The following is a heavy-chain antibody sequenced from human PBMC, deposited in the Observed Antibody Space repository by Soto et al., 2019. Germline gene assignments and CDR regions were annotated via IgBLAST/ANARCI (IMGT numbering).Heavy chain of an antibody. CDR3: ARGGAMGVDY. CDR2: IYFDGTTT. CDR1: SFTLNTHW. J-gene: IGHJ4*02. V-gene: IGHV3-74*01. D-gene: IGHD1-26*01. Sequence: GSRSLSCTSASFTLNTHWMPWVRQAPGKGLVWVSRIYFDGTTTNYADSVKGRLTVSRDNAKNTVYLHVNTLRDEDTAVYYCARGGAMGVDYWGQGTLVNASS.